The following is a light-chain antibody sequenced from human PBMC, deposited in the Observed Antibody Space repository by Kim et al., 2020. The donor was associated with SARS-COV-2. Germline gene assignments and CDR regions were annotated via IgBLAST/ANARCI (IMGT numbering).Light chain of an antibody. CDR1: QSLDSN. J-gene: IGKJ2*03. CDR2: RAS. V-gene: IGKV3-15*01. CDR3: QHYNNWPYS. Sequence: SVSPGDRVTVSCKASQSLDSNLAWYQQRPGQAPRLLIYRASTRATGIPARFSGSGSRTEFTLTISSLQSEDFAVYFCQHYNNWPYSFGQGTNWRS.